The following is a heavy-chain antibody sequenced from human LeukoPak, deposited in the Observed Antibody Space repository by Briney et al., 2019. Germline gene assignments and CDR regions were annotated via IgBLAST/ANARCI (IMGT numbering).Heavy chain of an antibody. CDR2: ISAYNGNT. CDR1: GYTFTSYA. CDR3: ATDRWSGSYHGLDY. D-gene: IGHD1-26*01. Sequence: GASVKVSCKASGYTFTSYAMNWVRQAPGQGLEWMGWISAYNGNTNYAQKFQGRVTMTEDTSTDTAYMELSSLRSEDTAVYYCATDRWSGSYHGLDYWGQGTLVTVSS. J-gene: IGHJ4*02. V-gene: IGHV1-18*01.